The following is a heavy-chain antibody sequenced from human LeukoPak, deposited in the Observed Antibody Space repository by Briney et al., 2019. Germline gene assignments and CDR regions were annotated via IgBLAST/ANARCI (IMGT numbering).Heavy chain of an antibody. CDR3: AKDGADYDSDYFDY. V-gene: IGHV3-23*01. CDR2: ISGGGGTT. Sequence: GGSLRLSCAASGFTFSSYAMSWVRQAPGKGLEWVSRISGGGGTTYYAASVKGRCTISRDNFKNTLFLQINSLRAEDTAVYYCAKDGADYDSDYFDYWGQGTLVTVSS. CDR1: GFTFSSYA. J-gene: IGHJ4*02. D-gene: IGHD3-3*01.